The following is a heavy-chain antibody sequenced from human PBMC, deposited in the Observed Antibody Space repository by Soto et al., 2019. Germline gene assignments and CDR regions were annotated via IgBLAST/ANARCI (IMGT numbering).Heavy chain of an antibody. CDR3: AKGEVATTNYYYYGMDV. V-gene: IGHV3-23*01. Sequence: GGSLRLSCAASGFTFSSYAMSWVRQAPGKGLEWVSAISGSGGSTYYADSVKGRFTISRDNSKNTLYLQMNSLRAEDTAVYYCAKGEVATTNYYYYGMDVWGQGPRSPSP. CDR1: GFTFSSYA. J-gene: IGHJ6*02. D-gene: IGHD5-12*01. CDR2: ISGSGGST.